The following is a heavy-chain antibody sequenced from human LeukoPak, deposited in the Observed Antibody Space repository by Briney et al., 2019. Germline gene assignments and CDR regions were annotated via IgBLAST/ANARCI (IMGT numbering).Heavy chain of an antibody. CDR2: IFTSGTT. Sequence: SETLSLTCTVSGGSLSSSYWSWIRQPAGKGLEWIGRIFTSGTTEYNPSLKSRVTMSVDTSENQFSLKLTSVTAADTAVYYCARDFGFGSAWGQGALVTVSS. D-gene: IGHD6-19*01. CDR1: GGSLSSSY. J-gene: IGHJ5*02. V-gene: IGHV4-4*07. CDR3: ARDFGFGSA.